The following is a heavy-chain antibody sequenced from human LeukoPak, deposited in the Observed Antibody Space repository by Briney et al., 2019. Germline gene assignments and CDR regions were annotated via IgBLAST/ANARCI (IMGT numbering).Heavy chain of an antibody. CDR1: GGSISSYY. Sequence: SETLSLTCTVSGGSISSYYWSWIRQPPGKGLEWIGYIYYSGSTNYNPSLKSRVTISVDTSKNQFSLKLSSVTAADTAVYYCARDRAAAGTGGFDYWAREPWSPSPQ. D-gene: IGHD6-13*01. CDR2: IYYSGST. CDR3: ARDRAAAGTGGFDY. V-gene: IGHV4-59*01. J-gene: IGHJ4*02.